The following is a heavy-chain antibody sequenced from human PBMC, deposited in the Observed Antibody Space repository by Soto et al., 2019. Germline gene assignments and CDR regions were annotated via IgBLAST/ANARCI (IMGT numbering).Heavy chain of an antibody. J-gene: IGHJ5*02. CDR2: INAGNGNT. CDR1: GYTFTSYA. CDR3: ANDFWSGYGNWFDP. Sequence: VSCKASGYTFTSYAMHWVRQAPGQRLEWMGWINAGNGNTKYSQKFQGRVTITRDTSASTAYMELSSLRSEDTAVYYCANDFWSGYGNWFDPWGQGTLVTVSS. D-gene: IGHD3-3*01. V-gene: IGHV1-3*01.